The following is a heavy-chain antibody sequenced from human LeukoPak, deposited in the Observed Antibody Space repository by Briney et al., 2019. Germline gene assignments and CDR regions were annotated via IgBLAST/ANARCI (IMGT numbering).Heavy chain of an antibody. D-gene: IGHD3-9*01. CDR3: ARVPLRYFDWLPTADAFDI. J-gene: IGHJ3*02. Sequence: SETLSLTCTVSGGSISSGDYYWSWIRQLPGKGLEWIGYIYYSGSTYYNPSLKSRVTISVDTSKNQFSLKLSSVTAADTAVYYCARVPLRYFDWLPTADAFDIWGQGTMVTVSS. CDR1: GGSISSGDYY. V-gene: IGHV4-30-4*01. CDR2: IYYSGST.